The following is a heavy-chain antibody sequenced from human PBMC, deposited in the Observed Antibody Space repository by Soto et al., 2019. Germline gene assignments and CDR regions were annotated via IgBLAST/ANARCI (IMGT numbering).Heavy chain of an antibody. J-gene: IGHJ5*02. CDR1: GFTFSSCA. D-gene: IGHD2-2*01. V-gene: IGHV3-23*01. CDR3: ARWGFCSTASSFS. Sequence: EVQLLESGGDLVQPGGSLRLSCAASGFTFSSCAMSWVRQAPGKGLEWVSTLSGNGASTYYADSVKGRFTISRDNSKNTVYLQMSSPRVEDTAVYYCARWGFCSTASSFSWGQGTLVTVSS. CDR2: LSGNGAST.